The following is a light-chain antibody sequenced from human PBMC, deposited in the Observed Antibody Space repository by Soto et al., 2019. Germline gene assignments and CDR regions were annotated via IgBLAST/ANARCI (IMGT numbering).Light chain of an antibody. V-gene: IGKV3-11*01. CDR3: QKRSSWPLT. Sequence: EIVLTQSPATLSLSPGERATLSCRASQSVGSYFAWYQQKPGQAPRLLIYDAFSRATGIPARFSGSGSGTDFTLTISSLEPEDCAVYFCQKRSSWPLTFGGGTMVEIK. J-gene: IGKJ4*01. CDR2: DAF. CDR1: QSVGSY.